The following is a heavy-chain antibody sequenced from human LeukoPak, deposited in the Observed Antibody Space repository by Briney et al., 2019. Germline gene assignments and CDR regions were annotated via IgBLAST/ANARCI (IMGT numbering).Heavy chain of an antibody. CDR1: GGSINSHY. D-gene: IGHD3-22*01. V-gene: IGHV4-59*11. CDR3: ARLLDYDSSGDPDTFDI. CDR2: MHYTGRT. Sequence: SETLSLTCTVSGGSINSHYWSWIRQPPGKELEWVGFMHYTGRTRYNPSLQSRVTISVDTSKNHFSLKLSSLTAADTAVYFCARLLDYDSSGDPDTFDIWGQGTMVTVSS. J-gene: IGHJ3*02.